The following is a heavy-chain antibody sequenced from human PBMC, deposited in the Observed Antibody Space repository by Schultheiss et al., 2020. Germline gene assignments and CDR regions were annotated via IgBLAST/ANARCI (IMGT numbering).Heavy chain of an antibody. D-gene: IGHD5-18*01. V-gene: IGHV4-39*07. CDR2: INHSGST. J-gene: IGHJ4*02. CDR3: ARDSGYG. Sequence: SQTLSLTCTVSGGSISSSSYYWGWIRQPPGKGLEWIGEINHSGSTNYNPSLKSRVTISVDTSKNQFSLKLSSVTAADTAVYYCARDSGYGWGQGTLVTVSS. CDR1: GGSISSSSYY.